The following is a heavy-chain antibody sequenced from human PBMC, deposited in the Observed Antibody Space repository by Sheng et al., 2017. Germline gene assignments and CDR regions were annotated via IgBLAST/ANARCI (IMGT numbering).Heavy chain of an antibody. J-gene: IGHJ3*02. CDR1: GFTFSDYY. V-gene: IGHV3-11*04. D-gene: IGHD1-1*01. CDR2: ISSSGSII. Sequence: QVQLVESGGGSVKPGGSLRLSCVASGFTFSDYYMTWIRQAPGKGLEWISYISSSGSIINYADSVKGRFTISRDNAKQSLYLQMDSLRVEDTAVYFCARDKAVLTNAFDMWGQGTMVTVSS. CDR3: ARDKAVLTNAFDM.